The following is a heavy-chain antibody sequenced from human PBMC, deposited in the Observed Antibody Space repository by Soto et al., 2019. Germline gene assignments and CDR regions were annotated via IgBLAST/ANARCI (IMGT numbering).Heavy chain of an antibody. CDR3: ARGGGSGYYTIDY. Sequence: PGGSLRLSGAASGFTFSDYYMSWIRQAPGKGLEWVSYISSSSSYTNYADSVKGRFTISRDNAKNSLYLQMNSLRAEDTAVYYCARGGGSGYYTIDYWGQRTLVTGSS. CDR2: ISSSSSYT. D-gene: IGHD3-22*01. J-gene: IGHJ4*02. V-gene: IGHV3-11*05. CDR1: GFTFSDYY.